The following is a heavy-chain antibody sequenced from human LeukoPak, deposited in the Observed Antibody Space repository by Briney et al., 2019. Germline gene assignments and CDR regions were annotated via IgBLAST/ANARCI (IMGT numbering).Heavy chain of an antibody. D-gene: IGHD1-26*01. CDR3: AKDLIPYSGSYYFDY. V-gene: IGHV3-48*04. CDR2: ISSSSTTI. Sequence: PGGSLRLSCAASGFTFNNYAMNWVRQAPGKGLEWVSYISSSSTTIYYADSVKGHFTISRDNARNSLYLQMNSLRAEDTALYYCAKDLIPYSGSYYFDYWGQGTLVTVSS. J-gene: IGHJ4*02. CDR1: GFTFNNYA.